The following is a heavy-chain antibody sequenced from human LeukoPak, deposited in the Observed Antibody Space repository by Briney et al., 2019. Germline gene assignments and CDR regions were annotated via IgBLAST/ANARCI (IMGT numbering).Heavy chain of an antibody. CDR2: IYYSGNT. CDR3: ARVLPPGYSDY. V-gene: IGHV4-59*11. D-gene: IGHD2-2*01. Sequence: SETLSLTCIVSGGSISGHYWSWIRRPPGKGLGWIGYIYYSGNTNYNPSLKSRLTISIDTSKNQFSLHLSSVTAADTAVYYCARVLPPGYSDYWGQGTLVTISS. CDR1: GGSISGHY. J-gene: IGHJ4*02.